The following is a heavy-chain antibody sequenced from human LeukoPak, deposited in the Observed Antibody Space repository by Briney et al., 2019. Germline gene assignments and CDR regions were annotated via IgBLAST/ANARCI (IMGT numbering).Heavy chain of an antibody. CDR2: ISYDGSNK. CDR3: AREGITMIVETYYFDY. J-gene: IGHJ4*02. D-gene: IGHD3-22*01. V-gene: IGHV3-30-3*01. CDR1: GFTFSSYA. Sequence: GRSLRLSWAASGFTFSSYAMHWVRQAPAKGLEWVAVISYDGSNKYYADSVKGRFTISRDNSKNTLYLQMNSLRAEDTAVYYCAREGITMIVETYYFDYWGQGTLVTVSS.